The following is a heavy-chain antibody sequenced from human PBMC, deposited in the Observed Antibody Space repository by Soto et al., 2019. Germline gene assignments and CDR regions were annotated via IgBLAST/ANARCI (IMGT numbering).Heavy chain of an antibody. Sequence: GGSLRLSCAASGFTFSSYGMHWVRQAPGKGLEWVAVIWYDGSNKYYADSVKGRFTTSRDNSKNTLYLQMNSLRAEDTAVYYCASENLGSSPHFDYWGQGTLVTVSS. CDR3: ASENLGSSPHFDY. D-gene: IGHD3-16*01. CDR2: IWYDGSNK. CDR1: GFTFSSYG. V-gene: IGHV3-33*01. J-gene: IGHJ4*02.